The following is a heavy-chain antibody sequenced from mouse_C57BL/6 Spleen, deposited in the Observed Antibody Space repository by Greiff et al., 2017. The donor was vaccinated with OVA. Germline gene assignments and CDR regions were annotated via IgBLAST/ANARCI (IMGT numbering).Heavy chain of an antibody. CDR1: GFTFSSYA. CDR2: ISDGGSYT. CDR3: ARDAYGRFFAY. D-gene: IGHD1-1*01. J-gene: IGHJ3*01. V-gene: IGHV5-4*01. Sequence: VESGGGFVKPGGSLKLSCAASGFTFSSYAMSWVRQTPEKRLEWVATISDGGSYTYYPDNVKGRFTISRDNAKNNLYLQMSHLKSEDTAMYYCARDAYGRFFAYWGQGTLVTVSA.